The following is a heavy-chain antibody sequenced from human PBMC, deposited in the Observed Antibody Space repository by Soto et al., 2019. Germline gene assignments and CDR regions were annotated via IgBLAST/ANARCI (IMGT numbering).Heavy chain of an antibody. CDR1: ESIFRGYG. Sequence: QVQMVESGGGVVQPGGSLRLSCAVSESIFRGYGMHWVRQAPGKGLEWVAIIRFDGSNIHYADYVMGRFTISRDNSKNMVDLEMNNLRVEDTAVYYCARDGVGVTTFWGFLDYWGQGTLVTVSA. J-gene: IGHJ4*02. D-gene: IGHD3-10*02. CDR2: IRFDGSNI. CDR3: ARDGVGVTTFWGFLDY. V-gene: IGHV3-33*01.